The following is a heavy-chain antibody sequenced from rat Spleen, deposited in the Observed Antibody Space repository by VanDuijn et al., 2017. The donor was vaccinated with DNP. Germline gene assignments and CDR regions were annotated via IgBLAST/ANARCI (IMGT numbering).Heavy chain of an antibody. Sequence: EVQLVESGGGLLQPGRSLKLSCAASGFTFSDYYMAWVRQAPTKGLEWVAYIAYDGGITYYGDSVKGRFTISRDNAKSTLYLQMDSLRSEDTATYYCATPTDPFAYWGQGTLVTVSS. CDR3: ATPTDPFAY. J-gene: IGHJ3*01. CDR1: GFTFSDYY. V-gene: IGHV5-20*01. CDR2: IAYDGGIT.